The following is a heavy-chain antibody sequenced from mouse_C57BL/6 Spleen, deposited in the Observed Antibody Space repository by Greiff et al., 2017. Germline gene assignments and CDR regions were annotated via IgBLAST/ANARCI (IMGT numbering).Heavy chain of an antibody. J-gene: IGHJ4*01. V-gene: IGHV1-15*01. CDR3: TRKIAMDY. Sequence: VKLQESGAELVRPGASVTLSCKASGYTFTDYEMHWVKQTPVHVLEWIGAIDPETGGTAYNQKFKGKAILTADKSSSTAYMELRSLTSEDSAVYYCTRKIAMDYWGQGTSVTVSS. CDR1: GYTFTDYE. CDR2: IDPETGGT.